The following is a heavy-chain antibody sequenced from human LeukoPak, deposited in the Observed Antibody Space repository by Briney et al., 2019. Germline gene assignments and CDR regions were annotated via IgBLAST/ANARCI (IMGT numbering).Heavy chain of an antibody. D-gene: IGHD5-18*01. CDR1: GGSFSGYY. J-gene: IGHJ4*02. V-gene: IGHV4-34*01. CDR3: ARDRYSYGSGAFFDY. CDR2: INHSGST. Sequence: SETLSLTCAVYGGSFSGYYWSWIHQPPGKGLEWIGEINHSGSTNYNPSLKSRVTISVDTSKNQFSLKLSSVTAADTAVYYCARDRYSYGSGAFFDYWGQGTLVTVSS.